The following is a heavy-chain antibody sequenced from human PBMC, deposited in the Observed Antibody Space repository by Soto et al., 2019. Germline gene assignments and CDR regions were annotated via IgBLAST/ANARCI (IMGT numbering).Heavy chain of an antibody. Sequence: GASVKVSCKASGYTFTSYYMHWVRQAPGQGLEWMGIINPSGGSTSYAQKFQGRVTMTRDTSTSTVYMELSSLRSEDTAVYYCARDWAYYYDSSGLGFDYWGQGTLVTVS. J-gene: IGHJ4*02. CDR2: INPSGGST. D-gene: IGHD3-22*01. V-gene: IGHV1-46*01. CDR1: GYTFTSYY. CDR3: ARDWAYYYDSSGLGFDY.